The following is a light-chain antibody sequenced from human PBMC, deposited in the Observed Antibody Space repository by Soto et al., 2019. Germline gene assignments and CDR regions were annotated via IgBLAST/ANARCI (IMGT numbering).Light chain of an antibody. CDR2: GAS. CDR3: QQRSSWPST. Sequence: IVLTQSPASLSLSPWERATLSCRASQSVDSYLVWYQQKPGQAPRLLIFGASNRATGSPARCSGSGAGTDVSRTSNSLEPEDVAVYYCQQRSSWPSTFGQGTRLEIK. V-gene: IGKV3-11*01. J-gene: IGKJ5*01. CDR1: QSVDSY.